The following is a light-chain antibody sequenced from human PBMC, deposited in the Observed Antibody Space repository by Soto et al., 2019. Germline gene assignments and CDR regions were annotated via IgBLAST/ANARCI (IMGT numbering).Light chain of an antibody. V-gene: IGLV2-14*01. CDR3: CSYTSSSTLV. CDR1: SSDVGDNKY. Sequence: QSALTQPASVSGSPGQSITISCTGTSSDVGDNKYVSWYQQHPGEAPKLMIYEVYHRPSGVSDRFSGSKSGDTASLTISGLQAEDEADYYCCSYTSSSTLVFGGGTKLTVL. J-gene: IGLJ2*01. CDR2: EVY.